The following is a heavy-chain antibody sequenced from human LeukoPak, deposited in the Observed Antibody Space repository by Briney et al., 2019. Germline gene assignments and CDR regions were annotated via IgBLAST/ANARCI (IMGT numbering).Heavy chain of an antibody. Sequence: GGSLRLSCSASGFTFGDYAMSWVRQAPGKGLEWVGFIRSKAYGGTAEYAASVEGRFSISRDDSKSIAYLQMNSPKTEDTAVYYCSRDLNWSFDYWGQGILVTVSS. CDR2: IRSKAYGGTA. D-gene: IGHD1-1*01. J-gene: IGHJ4*02. V-gene: IGHV3-49*04. CDR1: GFTFGDYA. CDR3: SRDLNWSFDY.